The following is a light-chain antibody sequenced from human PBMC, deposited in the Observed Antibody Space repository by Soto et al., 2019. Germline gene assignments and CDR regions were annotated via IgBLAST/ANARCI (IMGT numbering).Light chain of an antibody. CDR2: GNS. J-gene: IGLJ1*01. V-gene: IGLV1-40*01. Sequence: QSVLTQPPSVSGAPGQRVTISCTGSSSNIGAGYDVHWYQQLPETAPKLLIYGNSNRPSGVPDRFSGSKSGTSASLAITGLQAEDEADYYCQSYDSSLSGSNYVFGTGTKLTVL. CDR1: SSNIGAGYD. CDR3: QSYDSSLSGSNYV.